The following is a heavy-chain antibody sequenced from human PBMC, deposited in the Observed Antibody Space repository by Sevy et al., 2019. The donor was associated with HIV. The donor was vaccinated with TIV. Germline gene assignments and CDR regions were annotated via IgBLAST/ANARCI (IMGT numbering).Heavy chain of an antibody. CDR2: ITLSGSTM. Sequence: GGSLRLSCAASGFTFSSYEMNWVRQAPGKGLEWISYITLSGSTMYYADSVKGRFTISRDNAKNSLYLQMNSLRAEDTAVYYCARDRQGITVAGTAIDYWGQGTPVTVSS. CDR1: GFTFSSYE. D-gene: IGHD6-19*01. V-gene: IGHV3-48*03. CDR3: ARDRQGITVAGTAIDY. J-gene: IGHJ4*02.